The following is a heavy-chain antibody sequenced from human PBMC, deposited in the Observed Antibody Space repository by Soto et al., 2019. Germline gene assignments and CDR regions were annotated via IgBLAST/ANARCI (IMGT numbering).Heavy chain of an antibody. V-gene: IGHV4-30-4*01. J-gene: IGHJ4*02. D-gene: IGHD3-9*01. CDR3: ARERADYDITTIHF. Sequence: SETLSLTCTVSGGSISSGDYYWSWIRQPPGKGLEWIGYIYYSGSTYYNPSLKSRVTISVDTSKNQFSLKLSSVTAADTAVYYCARERADYDITTIHFWGQGILVTVSS. CDR1: GGSISSGDYY. CDR2: IYYSGST.